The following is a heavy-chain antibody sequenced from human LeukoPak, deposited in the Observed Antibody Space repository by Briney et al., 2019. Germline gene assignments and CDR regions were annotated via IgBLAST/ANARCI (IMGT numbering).Heavy chain of an antibody. Sequence: GGSLRLSCAASGFTFSSYAMSWVRQAPGKGLEWVSAISGSGGSTYYADSVKGRFTISRDNSKNTLYLQMNSLRAEDTAVYYCAKVSSNYYGFWSGYRYYYYMDVWGKGTTVTVSS. CDR1: GFTFSSYA. J-gene: IGHJ6*03. V-gene: IGHV3-23*01. D-gene: IGHD3-3*01. CDR2: ISGSGGST. CDR3: AKVSSNYYGFWSGYRYYYYMDV.